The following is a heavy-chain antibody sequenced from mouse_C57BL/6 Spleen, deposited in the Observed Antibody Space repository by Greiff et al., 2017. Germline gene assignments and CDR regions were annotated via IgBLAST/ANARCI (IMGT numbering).Heavy chain of an antibody. CDR3: ARQGYYYGSSYLYAMDY. D-gene: IGHD1-1*01. Sequence: EVMLVESGGDLVKPGGSLKLSCAASGFTFSSYGMSWVRQTPDKRLEWVATISSGGSYTYYPDSVKGRFTISRDNAKNTLYLQMSSLKSEDTAMYYCARQGYYYGSSYLYAMDYWGQGTSVTVSS. CDR2: ISSGGSYT. J-gene: IGHJ4*01. CDR1: GFTFSSYG. V-gene: IGHV5-6*01.